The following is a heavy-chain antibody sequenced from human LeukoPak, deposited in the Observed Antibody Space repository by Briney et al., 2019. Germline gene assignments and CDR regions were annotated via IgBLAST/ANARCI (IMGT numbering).Heavy chain of an antibody. J-gene: IGHJ4*02. V-gene: IGHV1-46*01. Sequence: ASVKVSCKASGYTFTSYYMHWVRQAPGQGLEWMGIINPSGGSTSYAQKFQGRVTMTRDMSTSTVYMELSSLRSEDTAVYYCARLGTTVTTDHPHQIDYWGQGTLVTVSS. CDR3: ARLGTTVTTDHPHQIDY. CDR1: GYTFTSYY. CDR2: INPSGGST. D-gene: IGHD4-17*01.